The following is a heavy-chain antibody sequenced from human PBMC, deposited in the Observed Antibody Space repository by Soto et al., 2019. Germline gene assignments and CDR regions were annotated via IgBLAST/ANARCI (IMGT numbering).Heavy chain of an antibody. Sequence: GGSLRLSCAASGFTFSSYAMSWVRQAPGKGLEWVSAISGSGGSTYYADSVKGRFTISRDNSKNPLYLQMNSLRAEDTAVYYCAKGRVEPYYDFWSGGQFDYWGQGTLVTVSS. J-gene: IGHJ4*02. D-gene: IGHD3-3*01. CDR2: ISGSGGST. V-gene: IGHV3-23*01. CDR1: GFTFSSYA. CDR3: AKGRVEPYYDFWSGGQFDY.